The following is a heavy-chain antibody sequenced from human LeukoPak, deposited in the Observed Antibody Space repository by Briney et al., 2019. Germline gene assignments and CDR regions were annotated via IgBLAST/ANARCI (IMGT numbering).Heavy chain of an antibody. D-gene: IGHD6-13*01. CDR3: HNSSWKTAGMNV. J-gene: IGHJ6*04. V-gene: IGHV4-61*01. CDR1: GGSVSSGSYY. Sequence: PSETLCLTCTVSGGSVSSGSYYRSWIRQPPGKELEWIGYIYYSGSTNYNPSLKSRVTISVDTSKNQFSLKLSSVTAADTAVYYCHNSSWKTAGMNVWGKGTTVTVSS. CDR2: IYYSGST.